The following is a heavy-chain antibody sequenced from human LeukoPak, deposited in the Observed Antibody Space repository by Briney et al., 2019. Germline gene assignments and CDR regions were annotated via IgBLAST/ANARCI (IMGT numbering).Heavy chain of an antibody. CDR1: GFTFSSYW. D-gene: IGHD5-18*01. J-gene: IGHJ4*02. CDR3: AKDPRGGYSNGYSFDY. V-gene: IGHV3-74*01. CDR2: INSDERST. Sequence: PGGSLRLSCAASGFTFSSYWMHWVRQAPGKGLVWVSRINSDERSTSYADSVKGRFTISRDNAKNTLYLQMNSLRADDTAVYYCAKDPRGGYSNGYSFDYWGQGTLVTVSS.